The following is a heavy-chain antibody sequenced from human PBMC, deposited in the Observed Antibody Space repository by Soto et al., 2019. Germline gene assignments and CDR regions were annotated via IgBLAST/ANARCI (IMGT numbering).Heavy chain of an antibody. CDR3: AKNPGYYYHSTGYPFDY. V-gene: IGHV3-23*01. CDR1: EFTFSNYA. J-gene: IGHJ4*02. CDR2: ISYGGGTT. Sequence: GGSLRLSCAASEFTFSNYAMSWVRQAPGKGLECVSAISYGGGTTYYADSVKGRFTISRDNSKNTPYLQMNSLRAEDTAVYYCAKNPGYYYHSTGYPFDYWGQGPLVTVSS. D-gene: IGHD3-22*01.